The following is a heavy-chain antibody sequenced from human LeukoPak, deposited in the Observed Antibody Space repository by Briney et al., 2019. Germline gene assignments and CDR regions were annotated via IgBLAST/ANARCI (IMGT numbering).Heavy chain of an antibody. CDR3: AKDPLDVDTAMPVDY. CDR2: ISSSSSFI. Sequence: GGSLRLSCAASGFTFSSYSMNWVRQAPGKGLEWVSSISSSSSFIYYADSVKGRFTISRDNAKNSLYLQMSSLRAEDTAVYYCAKDPLDVDTAMPVDYWGQGTLVTVSS. D-gene: IGHD5-18*01. CDR1: GFTFSSYS. V-gene: IGHV3-21*01. J-gene: IGHJ4*02.